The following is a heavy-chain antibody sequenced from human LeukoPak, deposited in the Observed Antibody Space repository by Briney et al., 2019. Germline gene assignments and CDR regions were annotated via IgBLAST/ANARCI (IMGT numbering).Heavy chain of an antibody. J-gene: IGHJ5*02. Sequence: GGSLGLSCAGSGFTFSSYWMSWVRQAPGKGLEWVANIKQDGSETYHVDSVKGRFIISRDNAKNSLFLQMNSLRAEDTAVYYCARQVTGFTNWFDPWGQGNLVTVSS. CDR3: ARQVTGFTNWFDP. CDR2: IKQDGSET. D-gene: IGHD3-9*01. V-gene: IGHV3-7*01. CDR1: GFTFSSYW.